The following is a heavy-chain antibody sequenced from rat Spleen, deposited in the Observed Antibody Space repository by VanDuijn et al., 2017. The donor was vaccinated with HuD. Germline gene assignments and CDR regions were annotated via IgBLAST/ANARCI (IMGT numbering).Heavy chain of an antibody. J-gene: IGHJ2*01. V-gene: IGHV2-1*01. CDR2: IWGDGST. CDR1: N. CDR3: ARADIAAISTDGI. D-gene: IGHD1-2*01. Sequence: QVQLKESGPGLVQPSQTLSLTCTVSNVYWVRQPPGKGLEWMGGIWGDGSTDYNSALKSRLSISRDTSESQVYLKMNSLQSEDTATYYCARADIAAISTDGIWGQGVMVTVSS.